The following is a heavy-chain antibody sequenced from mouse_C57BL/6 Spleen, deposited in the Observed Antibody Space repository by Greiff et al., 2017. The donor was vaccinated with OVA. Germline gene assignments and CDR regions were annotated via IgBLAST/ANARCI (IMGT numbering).Heavy chain of an antibody. CDR1: GFTFSSYT. V-gene: IGHV5-9*01. CDR3: ARHPVAMDY. Sequence: EVMLVESGGGLVKPGGSLKLSCAASGFTFSSYTMSWVRQTPEKRLEWVATISGGGGNTYYPDSVKGRFTISRDNAKNTLYLQVSSRRSEDTALYYCARHPVAMDYWGQGTSVTVSS. CDR2: ISGGGGNT. J-gene: IGHJ4*01.